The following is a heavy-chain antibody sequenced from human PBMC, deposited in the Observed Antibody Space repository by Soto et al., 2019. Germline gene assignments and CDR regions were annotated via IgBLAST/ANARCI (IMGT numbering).Heavy chain of an antibody. CDR3: ARRTVTTYHYFDY. J-gene: IGHJ4*02. CDR1: GFTFSSSD. CDR2: IDTGTRHV. D-gene: IGHD4-17*01. Sequence: EVQVVESGGGLVKPGGSLRLSCAASGFTFSSSDMNWVRQAPGKGLEWVSSIDTGTRHVYYADSVRGRFTISRDDAKNSLYLQMNSLRVGDTSLYYCARRTVTTYHYFDYWGQGTLVTVSS. V-gene: IGHV3-21*01.